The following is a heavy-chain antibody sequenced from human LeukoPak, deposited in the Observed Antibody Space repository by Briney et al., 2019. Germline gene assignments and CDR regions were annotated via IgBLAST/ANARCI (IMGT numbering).Heavy chain of an antibody. CDR3: ARGVFVPAANAFYI. V-gene: IGHV1-8*03. CDR2: MNPNSGNT. Sequence: ASVKVSCKASGYTFTSYDINWVRQATGQGLEWMGWMNPNSGNTGYAQKFQGRVTITRTTSIRTAYMELSSLRSEDTAVYSCARGVFVPAANAFYIWGQGTLVTVSS. D-gene: IGHD2-2*01. J-gene: IGHJ3*02. CDR1: GYTFTSYD.